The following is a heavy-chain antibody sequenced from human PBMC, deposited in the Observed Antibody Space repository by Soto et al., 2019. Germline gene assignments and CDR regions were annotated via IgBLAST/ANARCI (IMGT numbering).Heavy chain of an antibody. CDR1: GGPVSSGSYY. Sequence: QVQLQESGPGLVKPSETLSLTCSVSGGPVSSGSYYWSWIRQPPGKGLEWIGYIYYTGSTNYNPSLKSRVAILIDTSKNQFSLKLTSVTAADTAVYFCARGPYYYGSRSYYRGRWFEPWGQGTLVTVSS. J-gene: IGHJ5*02. CDR3: ARGPYYYGSRSYYRGRWFEP. V-gene: IGHV4-61*01. CDR2: IYYTGST. D-gene: IGHD3-10*01.